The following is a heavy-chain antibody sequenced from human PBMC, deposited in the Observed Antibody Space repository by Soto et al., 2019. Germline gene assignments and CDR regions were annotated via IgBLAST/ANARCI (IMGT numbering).Heavy chain of an antibody. V-gene: IGHV3-30*18. D-gene: IGHD3-9*01. CDR1: GFTFSNYG. CDR2: ISYDGSNK. J-gene: IGHJ4*02. CDR3: AKGHFDLDY. Sequence: QVHLVESGGGVVQPGRSLGLSCAASGFTFSNYGMHWVRQAPGKGLEWVAVISYDGSNKYYADSVKGRFTISRDNSKTTLYLQMNSLRAEDTAVYYCAKGHFDLDYWGQGTLVTVSS.